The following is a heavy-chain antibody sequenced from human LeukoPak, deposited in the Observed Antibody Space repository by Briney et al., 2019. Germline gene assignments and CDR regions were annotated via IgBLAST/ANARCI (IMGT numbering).Heavy chain of an antibody. D-gene: IGHD2-2*01. V-gene: IGHV3-21*01. CDR1: GFSFNYYD. CDR2: ISPKSDFI. J-gene: IGHJ5*02. CDR3: ARADCSSSTCYLRRSWFDP. Sequence: GGSLELSCAGAGFSFNYYDMNLVRQAPGKGLEWVSSISPKSDFIYYSDSVRGRFTISRDNADNSLYLQMNSLRAEDTAVYYCARADCSSSTCYLRRSWFDPWGQGTLVTVSS.